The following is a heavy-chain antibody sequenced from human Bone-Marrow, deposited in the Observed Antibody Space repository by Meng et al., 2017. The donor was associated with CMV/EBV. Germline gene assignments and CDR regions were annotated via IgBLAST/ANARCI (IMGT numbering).Heavy chain of an antibody. J-gene: IGHJ5*02. Sequence: SETMSLTCSVSDDSISSYYWSWIRQPPGKGLEWIGSIYYSGSTYYNPSLKTRVTISVDTSKNKFSLKLTSVTAADTAVYYCAREWELLVNWFDPWGQGTLVTVSS. CDR1: DDSISSYY. D-gene: IGHD1-26*01. V-gene: IGHV4-39*07. CDR2: IYYSGST. CDR3: AREWELLVNWFDP.